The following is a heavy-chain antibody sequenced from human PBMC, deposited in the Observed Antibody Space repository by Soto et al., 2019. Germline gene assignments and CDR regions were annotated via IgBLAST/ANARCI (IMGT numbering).Heavy chain of an antibody. V-gene: IGHV4-31*03. D-gene: IGHD2-2*02. CDR1: GGSIYTNDYY. CDR3: ARARFQVLYGKPYFDS. J-gene: IGHJ4*02. Sequence: SETLSLTCTVSGGSIYTNDYYWGWIRQPPGRGLEWIGNIYHSGNTYYNPSLKSRLTISVDTSKNHFSLMVDSVTAADTAVYYCARARFQVLYGKPYFDSWGQGTLVTVSS. CDR2: IYHSGNT.